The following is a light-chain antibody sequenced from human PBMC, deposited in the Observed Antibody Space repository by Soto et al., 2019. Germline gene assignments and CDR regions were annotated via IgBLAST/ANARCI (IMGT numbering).Light chain of an antibody. CDR2: DVT. CDR1: SSDVGGYNY. J-gene: IGLJ1*01. CDR3: SSYTTSNTRQIV. V-gene: IGLV2-14*03. Sequence: QSVLTQPASVSGSPGQSITISCTGTSSDVGGYNYVSWYQHHPGKAPKLIIHDVTNRPSGVSNPFSGSQSGNTASLTISGLQPEDEADYYCSSYTTSNTRQIVFGTGTKVTVL.